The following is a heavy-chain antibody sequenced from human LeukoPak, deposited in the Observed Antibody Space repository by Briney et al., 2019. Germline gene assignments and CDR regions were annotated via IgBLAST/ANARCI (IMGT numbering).Heavy chain of an antibody. CDR1: GGSISSNY. CDR3: ALGYYYYYMDV. Sequence: SETLSLTCTVSGGSISSNYWSWIRQPPGKGLEWIGYIYYSGSTNYNPSLKSRITISADTPKNQFSLKLSSVTAADTAVYYCALGYYYYYMDVWGKGTTVTVSS. J-gene: IGHJ6*03. V-gene: IGHV4-59*01. CDR2: IYYSGST.